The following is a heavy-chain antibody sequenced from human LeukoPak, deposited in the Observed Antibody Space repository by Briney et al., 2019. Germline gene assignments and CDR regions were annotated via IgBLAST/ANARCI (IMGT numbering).Heavy chain of an antibody. V-gene: IGHV4-59*08. D-gene: IGHD5-12*01. CDR3: ARCYVANYYGMDV. Sequence: SETLALSCTASGCSISSYSWSWIRQPPGKGLEWIWYIYYSGSTNYNPSPNSRVTISVDTSSIQFSLKLSSVTAADTAVYYCARCYVANYYGMDVWGQGTTVTVSS. CDR2: IYYSGST. CDR1: GCSISSYS. J-gene: IGHJ6*02.